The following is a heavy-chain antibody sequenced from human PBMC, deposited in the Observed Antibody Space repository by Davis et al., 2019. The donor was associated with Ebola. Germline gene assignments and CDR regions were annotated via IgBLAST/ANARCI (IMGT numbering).Heavy chain of an antibody. D-gene: IGHD6-19*01. CDR1: GGTFSSYA. CDR2: VIPIFGRP. V-gene: IGHV1-69*13. CDR3: ATSTGTYSSGLKRFDH. Sequence: SVKVSCKASGGTFSSYAISWVRQAPGQGLEWMGEVIPIFGRPDYTQRFLGRLTITADETTTTVSMELSSLRSEDSGVYFCATSTGTYSSGLKRFDHWGQGTLVTVSS. J-gene: IGHJ4*02.